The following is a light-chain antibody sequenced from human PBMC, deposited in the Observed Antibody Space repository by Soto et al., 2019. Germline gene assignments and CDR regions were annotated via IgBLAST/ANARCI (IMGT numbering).Light chain of an antibody. CDR2: ITSDGTH. CDR3: QTWGAGTQV. CDR1: SGHTNFA. J-gene: IGLJ2*01. V-gene: IGLV4-69*01. Sequence: QAVVTQSPSSSASLGDSVRLTCVLSSGHTNFAVAWHQQQPQRGPRFLVKITSDGTHTKGDGIPDRFSGSSSGAERYLTISNVHPDDDGDYFCQTWGAGTQVFGGGTKLPVL.